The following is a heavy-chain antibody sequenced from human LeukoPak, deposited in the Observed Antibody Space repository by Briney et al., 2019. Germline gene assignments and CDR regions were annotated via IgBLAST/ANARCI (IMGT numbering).Heavy chain of an antibody. Sequence: SSETLSLTCTVSGGSISSDYWSWIRQPAGKGLEWIGRIYTSGSTDYNPSLKSRVTMSIDTSKNQFSLKLTSVTAADTAVYYCARDQSSSWYVIHYWGQGTLVTVSS. D-gene: IGHD6-13*01. CDR3: ARDQSSSWYVIHY. J-gene: IGHJ4*02. CDR1: GGSISSDY. CDR2: IYTSGST. V-gene: IGHV4-4*07.